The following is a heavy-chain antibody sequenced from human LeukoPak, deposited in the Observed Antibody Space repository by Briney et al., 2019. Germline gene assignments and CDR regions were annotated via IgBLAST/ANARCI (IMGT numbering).Heavy chain of an antibody. CDR1: GGSISSNNYY. Sequence: SETLSLTCTVSGGSISSNNYYWGWIRQPPGKGLEWIGSIYYSGSTYYNPSLKSRVTISVDTSKNQFSLKLSSVTAADTAVYYCAREPPRVANFDYWSRGTLVTVSS. CDR3: AREPPRVANFDY. CDR2: IYYSGST. J-gene: IGHJ4*02. D-gene: IGHD5-12*01. V-gene: IGHV4-39*02.